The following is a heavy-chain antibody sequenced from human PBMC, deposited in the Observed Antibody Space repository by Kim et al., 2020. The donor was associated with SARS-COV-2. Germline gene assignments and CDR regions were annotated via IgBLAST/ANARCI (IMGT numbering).Heavy chain of an antibody. J-gene: IGHJ4*02. CDR3: ARERDSSGYYYPYYFDY. CDR2: IIPIFGTA. D-gene: IGHD3-22*01. Sequence: SVKVSCKASGGTFSSYAISWVRQAPGQGLEWMGGIIPIFGTANYAQKFQGRVTITADESTSTAYMELSSLRSEDTAVYYCARERDSSGYYYPYYFDYWGQGTLVTVSS. V-gene: IGHV1-69*13. CDR1: GGTFSSYA.